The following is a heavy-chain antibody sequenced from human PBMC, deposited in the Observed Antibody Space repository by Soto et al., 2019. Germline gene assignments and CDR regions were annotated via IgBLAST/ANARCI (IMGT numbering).Heavy chain of an antibody. CDR3: ARGGGVYYFDY. CDR1: GDSISNSSYY. D-gene: IGHD2-8*02. Sequence: LEILSLTCSVSGDSISNSSYYWSWIRQPPGKGLEWIGYIYYSGITDYNPSLKSRVTISVDTSKSQFSLKLSSVTAADTAVYYCARGGGVYYFDYWGQGTLVTVSS. J-gene: IGHJ4*02. V-gene: IGHV4-61*01. CDR2: IYYSGIT.